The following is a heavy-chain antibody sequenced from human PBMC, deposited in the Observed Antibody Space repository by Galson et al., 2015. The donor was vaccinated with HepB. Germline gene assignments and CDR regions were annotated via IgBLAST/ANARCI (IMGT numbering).Heavy chain of an antibody. CDR2: INPIGGST. CDR1: GYTFTTYY. Sequence: SVKVSCKASGYTFTTYYMHWVRQAPGQGLEWMGTINPIGGSTSYAQKFQGRVTITRDTSTSTVYMELSSLRSEDTALYYCARGAYYDTSGYYDYWGQGTLVTVSS. J-gene: IGHJ4*02. D-gene: IGHD3-22*01. V-gene: IGHV1-46*01. CDR3: ARGAYYDTSGYYDY.